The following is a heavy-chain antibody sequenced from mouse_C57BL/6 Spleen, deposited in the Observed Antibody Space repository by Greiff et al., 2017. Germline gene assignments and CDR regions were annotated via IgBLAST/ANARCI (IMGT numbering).Heavy chain of an antibody. CDR3: AGTVVATGYFDV. V-gene: IGHV1-69*01. CDR2: IDPSDSYT. J-gene: IGHJ1*03. CDR1: GYTFTSYW. Sequence: QVHVKQPGAELVMPGASVKLSCKASGYTFTSYWMHWVKQRPGQGLEWIGEIDPSDSYTNYNQKFKGKSTLTVDKSSSTAYMQLSSLTSEDSAVYYCAGTVVATGYFDVWGTGTTVTVSS. D-gene: IGHD1-1*01.